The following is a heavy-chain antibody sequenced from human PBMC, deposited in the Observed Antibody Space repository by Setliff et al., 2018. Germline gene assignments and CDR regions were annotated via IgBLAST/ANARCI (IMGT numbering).Heavy chain of an antibody. CDR3: ARGGDYGEPLDY. CDR1: GFTFSSYS. Sequence: GGSLRLSCAASGFTFSSYSMNWVRQAPGKGLEWVSYISSSGSTIYYADSVKGRFTISRDNAKNSLYLQMNSLRAEDTAVYYCARGGDYGEPLDYWGQGTLVTVSS. CDR2: ISSSGSTI. V-gene: IGHV3-48*04. J-gene: IGHJ4*02. D-gene: IGHD4-17*01.